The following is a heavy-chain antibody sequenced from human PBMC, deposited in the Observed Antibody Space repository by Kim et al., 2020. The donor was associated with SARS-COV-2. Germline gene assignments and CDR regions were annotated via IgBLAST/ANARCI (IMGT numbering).Heavy chain of an antibody. D-gene: IGHD6-13*01. J-gene: IGHJ4*02. V-gene: IGHV3-53*01. CDR3: ARRYNSSWDHDY. Sequence: GGSLRLSCAASGFTVSSNYMSWVRQAPGKGLEWVSVIYRGGNTYYADSVKGRFTISRDTSKNTLYLQMNSLRAEDTAVYYCARRYNSSWDHDYWGQGTLVTVSS. CDR2: IYRGGNT. CDR1: GFTVSSNY.